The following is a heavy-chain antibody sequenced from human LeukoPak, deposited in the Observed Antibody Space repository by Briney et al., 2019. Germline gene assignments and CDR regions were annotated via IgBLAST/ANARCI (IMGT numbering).Heavy chain of an antibody. Sequence: PGGSLRLSCAASGFTFDDYGMSWVRQAPGKGLEWVSGINWNGGSTGYADSVKGRFTISRDNAKNSLYLQMNSLRAEDTALYHCARVSADYNYFDYWGQGTLDTVSS. J-gene: IGHJ4*02. CDR2: INWNGGST. V-gene: IGHV3-20*01. D-gene: IGHD4/OR15-4a*01. CDR3: ARVSADYNYFDY. CDR1: GFTFDDYG.